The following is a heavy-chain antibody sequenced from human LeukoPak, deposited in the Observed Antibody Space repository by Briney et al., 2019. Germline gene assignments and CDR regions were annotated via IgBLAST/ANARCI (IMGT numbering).Heavy chain of an antibody. D-gene: IGHD6-13*01. V-gene: IGHV3-23*01. CDR3: AKTANSSSWYGVRWFDP. CDR1: GFTFSSYA. CDR2: ISGSGGST. Sequence: PGGSLRLSCAASGFTFSSYAMSWVRQAPGKGLEWVSAISGSGGSTYYADSVKGRFTISRDNSKNTLYLQMNSLRAEDTAVYYCAKTANSSSWYGVRWFDPWGQGTLVTVSS. J-gene: IGHJ5*02.